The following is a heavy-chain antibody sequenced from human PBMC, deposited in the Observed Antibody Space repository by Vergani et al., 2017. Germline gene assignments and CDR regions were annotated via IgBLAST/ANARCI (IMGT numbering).Heavy chain of an antibody. Sequence: QVHLVESGGGVVQPGRSLRLSCVVSGFTSSYYGMHWVRQAPGKGLEWVAVISYDGTQKYYADSVKGRFTISRDKSKSTLYLQMNSLRTEDTAVYYCGRGSDNYNWGQGTLVTVSS. CDR3: GRGSDNYN. V-gene: IGHV3-30*03. J-gene: IGHJ4*02. CDR1: GFTSSYYG. D-gene: IGHD5-24*01. CDR2: ISYDGTQK.